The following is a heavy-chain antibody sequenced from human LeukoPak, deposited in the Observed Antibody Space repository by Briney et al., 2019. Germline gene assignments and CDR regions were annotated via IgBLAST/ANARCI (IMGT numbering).Heavy chain of an antibody. CDR2: ISSSTTYI. J-gene: IGHJ5*02. D-gene: IGHD3-10*01. V-gene: IGHV3-21*01. CDR1: GFSFSRYS. Sequence: GGSLRLSCAASGFSFSRYSLSWVRQAPGKGLEWISLISSSTTYIYYADSVKGRFTISRDNAKNSVFPQMTSLRAEDTAVYYCASPYYYGSGEFPWGQGTLVTVSS. CDR3: ASPYYYGSGEFP.